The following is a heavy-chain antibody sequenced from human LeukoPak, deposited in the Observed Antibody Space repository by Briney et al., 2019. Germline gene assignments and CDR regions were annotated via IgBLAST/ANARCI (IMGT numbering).Heavy chain of an antibody. Sequence: PSETLSLTCTVSGGSMSSYFWSWIRQPPGKGLEWIGYIFYSGSTNYNPSLKSRVTISVDTSKNQFSLKMNSVTAADTAVYYCARLASSGWSHCDYWGQGTLVTVSS. J-gene: IGHJ4*02. V-gene: IGHV4-59*08. CDR3: ARLASSGWSHCDY. D-gene: IGHD6-19*01. CDR1: GGSMSSYF. CDR2: IFYSGST.